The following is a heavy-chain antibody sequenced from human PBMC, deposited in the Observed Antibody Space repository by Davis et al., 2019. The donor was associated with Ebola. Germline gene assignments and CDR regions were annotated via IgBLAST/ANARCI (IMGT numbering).Heavy chain of an antibody. CDR1: GFTFNSYW. J-gene: IGHJ4*02. D-gene: IGHD4-17*01. Sequence: GESLKISCAASGFTFNSYWMHWVRQAPGKGLVWVSRINSDGSSTSYADSVKGRFTISRDNSKNTLYLQMNSLRAEDTAVYYCAKQTTVTTLGPFDYWGQGTLVTVSS. CDR2: INSDGSST. V-gene: IGHV3-74*01. CDR3: AKQTTVTTLGPFDY.